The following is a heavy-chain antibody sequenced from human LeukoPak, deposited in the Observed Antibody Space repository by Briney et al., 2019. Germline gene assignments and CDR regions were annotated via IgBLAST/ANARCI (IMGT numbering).Heavy chain of an antibody. CDR3: ARDLDSGADTFDY. Sequence: PGGSLRLSCAASGFTFSDFSMNWVRQAPGKGLEWVSYISSSSTTINYADSVKGRFTISRDNAKNSLYLQMNSLSDEDTAVYFCARDLDSGADTFDYWGQGTLVTVSS. CDR2: ISSSSTTI. D-gene: IGHD1-26*01. J-gene: IGHJ4*02. CDR1: GFTFSDFS. V-gene: IGHV3-48*02.